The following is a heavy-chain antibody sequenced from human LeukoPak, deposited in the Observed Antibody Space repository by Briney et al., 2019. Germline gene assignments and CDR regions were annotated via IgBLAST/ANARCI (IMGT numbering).Heavy chain of an antibody. CDR3: ASFSADKSGYDRGAFDY. CDR1: GFTFSSYT. Sequence: PGGSLRLSCAASGFTFSSYTMSWVRQPPGKGLEWIGEINHSGSTNYNPSLKSRVTISVDTSKNQFSLKLSSVTAADTAVYYCASFSADKSGYDRGAFDYWGQGTLVTVSS. D-gene: IGHD5-12*01. J-gene: IGHJ4*02. CDR2: INHSGST. V-gene: IGHV4-34*08.